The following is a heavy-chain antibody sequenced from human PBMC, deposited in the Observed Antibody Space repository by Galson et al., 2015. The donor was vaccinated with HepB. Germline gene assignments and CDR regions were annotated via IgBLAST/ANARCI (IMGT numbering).Heavy chain of an antibody. CDR2: VSESGRTR. V-gene: IGHV3-11*01. CDR1: GFKITDYH. Sequence: CLRLSCAASGFKITDYHMTWIRQAPGKGLEWISHVSESGRTRYYADSVKGRFAISRDNAKNSLVLQMNSLRGEDTAVYFCARVNATSGLDYRGRGTLVTVSS. D-gene: IGHD2-2*01. J-gene: IGHJ4*02. CDR3: ARVNATSGLDY.